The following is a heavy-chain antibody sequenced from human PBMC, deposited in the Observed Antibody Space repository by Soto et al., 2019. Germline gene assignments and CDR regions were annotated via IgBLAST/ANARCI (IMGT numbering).Heavy chain of an antibody. D-gene: IGHD3-22*01. V-gene: IGHV3-7*03. CDR3: ARYYYDSSGYFPLGYYYGMDV. CDR2: IKQDGSEK. Sequence: RLVSAAYRFTFSIYWMGWVCQAQGKGLEWVANIKQDGSEKYYVDSVEGRFTISRDNAKNSLYLQMNSLRAEDTAVYYCARYYYDSSGYFPLGYYYGMDVWGQGTTVTVSS. CDR1: RFTFSIYW. J-gene: IGHJ6*02.